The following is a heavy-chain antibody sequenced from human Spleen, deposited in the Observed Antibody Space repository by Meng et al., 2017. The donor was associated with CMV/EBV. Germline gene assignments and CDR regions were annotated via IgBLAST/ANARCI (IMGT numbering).Heavy chain of an antibody. CDR1: GFSLSTSGVG. V-gene: IGHV2-5*02. J-gene: IGHJ5*02. D-gene: IGHD2-15*01. CDR3: AHRILSRGFDP. Sequence: QIHLTDSGHTPVKPTQTPALTRTFSGFSLSTSGVGVGWIRQPPGKALEWLALIYWDDDKRYSPSLKSRLTITKDTSKNQVVLTMTNMDPVDTATYYCAHRILSRGFDPWGQGTLVTVSS. CDR2: IYWDDDK.